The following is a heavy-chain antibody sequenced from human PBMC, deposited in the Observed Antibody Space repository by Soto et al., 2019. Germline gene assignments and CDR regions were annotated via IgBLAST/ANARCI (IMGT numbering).Heavy chain of an antibody. D-gene: IGHD3-22*01. CDR3: AKDRGFDSSGIDY. CDR1: GFTFSSYA. V-gene: IGHV3-23*01. J-gene: IGHJ4*02. CDR2: ISGSGGST. Sequence: PGGSLRLSCAASGFTFSSYAMSWVRQAPGKGLESVATISGSGGSTYYADSVKGRFTISRDNSKNTLYLQVNSLRVEDTAVYYCAKDRGFDSSGIDYWGQGTLVTVSS.